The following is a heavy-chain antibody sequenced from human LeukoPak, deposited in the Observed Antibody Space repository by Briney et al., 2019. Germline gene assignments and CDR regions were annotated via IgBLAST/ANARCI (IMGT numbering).Heavy chain of an antibody. D-gene: IGHD2-2*01. CDR2: IKQDGSEI. J-gene: IGHJ6*02. CDR3: ARGGDIVVVPAAMDYYYGMDV. V-gene: IGHV3-7*03. Sequence: GGSLRLSCAASGFTFSNYWMSWVRQAPGKGLEWVANIKQDGSEIYYVDAVKGRFTISRDNVKNSLYLQMNSLRAEDTAIYYCARGGDIVVVPAAMDYYYGMDVWGQGTTVTVSS. CDR1: GFTFSNYW.